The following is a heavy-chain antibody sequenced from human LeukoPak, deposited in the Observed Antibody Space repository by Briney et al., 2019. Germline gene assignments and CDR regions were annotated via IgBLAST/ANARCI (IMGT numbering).Heavy chain of an antibody. V-gene: IGHV3-74*01. D-gene: IGHD6-19*01. Sequence: GGSLRLSCAASGFTISKYWLVWVRQAPGKGLESVSRINTDGTVTTYADSVKGRFTVSRDNADNTMFLQMNSVRDEDTAVYYCATKQWLAPPPDSWGQGTPVTVSS. CDR3: ATKQWLAPPPDS. CDR1: GFTISKYW. J-gene: IGHJ4*02. CDR2: INTDGTVT.